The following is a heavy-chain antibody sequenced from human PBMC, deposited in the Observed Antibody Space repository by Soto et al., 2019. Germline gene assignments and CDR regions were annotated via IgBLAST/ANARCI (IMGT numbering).Heavy chain of an antibody. CDR3: ARGVPDHYATDV. J-gene: IGHJ6*02. CDR1: EFTFSNYW. V-gene: IGHV3-74*01. Sequence: GVSLRLSCAASEFTFSNYWMHWVRQAPGKGLVWVSRIKGDGSITNYADSVKGRFTISRDNAKNTLFLQMDSVTAEDTAVYYCARGVPDHYATDVCGQGTTVTVSS. CDR2: IKGDGSIT.